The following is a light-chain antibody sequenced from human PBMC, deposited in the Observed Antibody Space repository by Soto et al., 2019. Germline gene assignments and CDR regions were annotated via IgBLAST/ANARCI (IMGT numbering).Light chain of an antibody. V-gene: IGLV2-11*01. J-gene: IGLJ1*01. CDR1: SSDVGVYNY. CDR3: TSFSSSTSLYG. CDR2: DVT. Sequence: QSVLTQPRSVSGSPGQSVTISCTGTSSDVGVYNYVSWYQQHPGKAPKLMIYDVTKRPSGVPDRFSGSKSANTASLTISGLQAEDEADYYCTSFSSSTSLYGFGTGTRSPS.